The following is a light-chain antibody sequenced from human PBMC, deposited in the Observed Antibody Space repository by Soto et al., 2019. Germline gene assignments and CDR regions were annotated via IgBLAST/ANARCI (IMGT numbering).Light chain of an antibody. CDR2: GAS. CDR3: QQYGSSPRT. V-gene: IGKV3-20*01. J-gene: IGKJ1*01. Sequence: EIVLTQSPGTLSLSPGERATLSCRARQSVSSSYLAWYQQKPGQAPRLLIYGASSRATGIPDRFSGSGSGTDFTLIISRLEPEDFAVYYCQQYGSSPRTFGQGTKVDI. CDR1: QSVSSSY.